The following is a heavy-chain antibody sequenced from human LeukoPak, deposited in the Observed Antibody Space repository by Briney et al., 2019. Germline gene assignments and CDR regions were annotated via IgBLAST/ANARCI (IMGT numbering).Heavy chain of an antibody. V-gene: IGHV4-39*01. CDR3: ARRTTIFGVVIIPNRLNWFDP. J-gene: IGHJ5*02. Sequence: SGPGLVKPSETLSLTCTVSGGSISSSSYYWGWIRQPPGKGLEWIGSIYYSGSTYYNPSLKSRVTISVDTSKNQFSLKLSSVTAADTAVYYCARRTTIFGVVIIPNRLNWFDPWGQGTLVTVSS. CDR2: IYYSGST. CDR1: GGSISSSSYY. D-gene: IGHD3-3*01.